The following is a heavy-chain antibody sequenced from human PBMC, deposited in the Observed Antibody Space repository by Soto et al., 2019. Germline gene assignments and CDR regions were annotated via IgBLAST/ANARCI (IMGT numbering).Heavy chain of an antibody. D-gene: IGHD6-19*01. CDR2: ISYDGSNK. Sequence: GGSLRLSCAASGFTFSSYGMHWVRQAPGKGLEWVAVISYDGSNKYYADSVKGRFTISRDNSKNTLYLQMNSLRAEDTAVYYCAKDSGIAVLSPWGQGTLVTVSS. CDR3: AKDSGIAVLSP. V-gene: IGHV3-30*18. CDR1: GFTFSSYG. J-gene: IGHJ5*02.